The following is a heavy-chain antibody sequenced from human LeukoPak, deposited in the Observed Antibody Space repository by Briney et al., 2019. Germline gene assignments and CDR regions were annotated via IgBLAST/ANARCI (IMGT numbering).Heavy chain of an antibody. CDR3: ARRAGPIFWDAFDI. J-gene: IGHJ3*02. D-gene: IGHD3-3*01. Sequence: SETLSLTCTVSGGSISNYYWNWIRQPPGKGLEWIGYIYHSGSTNHNPSLKSRVTISVDTSKNQFSLKLSSVTAADTAVYYCARRAGPIFWDAFDIWGQGTMVTVSS. CDR1: GGSISNYY. V-gene: IGHV4-59*08. CDR2: IYHSGST.